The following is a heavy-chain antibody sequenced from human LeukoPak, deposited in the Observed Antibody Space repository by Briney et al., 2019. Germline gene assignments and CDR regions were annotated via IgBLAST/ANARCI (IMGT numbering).Heavy chain of an antibody. D-gene: IGHD3-10*01. CDR2: ISDSSTLT. J-gene: IGHJ6*02. V-gene: IGHV3-48*02. Sequence: GGSLGLSCAASGFTFSSFGMNWVRQAPGKGLEWVSYISDSSTLTYYADSVKGRFTISRDNAKSSLSLQLNSLRDEDTAVYFCAKVIRGGYGMDVWGQGTTVTVSS. CDR1: GFTFSSFG. CDR3: AKVIRGGYGMDV.